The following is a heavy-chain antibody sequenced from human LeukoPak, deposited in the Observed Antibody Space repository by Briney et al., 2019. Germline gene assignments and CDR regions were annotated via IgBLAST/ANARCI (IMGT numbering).Heavy chain of an antibody. CDR3: ARALLVPTVDTAMVTQDY. V-gene: IGHV1-2*02. D-gene: IGHD5-18*01. Sequence: GASVKVSCKASGYTFTGYYMHWVRQAPGQGLEWMGWINPNSGGTNYAQKFQGRVTMTRDTSISTAYMELSRLRSDDTAVYYCARALLVPTVDTAMVTQDYWGQGTLVTVSS. CDR2: INPNSGGT. CDR1: GYTFTGYY. J-gene: IGHJ4*02.